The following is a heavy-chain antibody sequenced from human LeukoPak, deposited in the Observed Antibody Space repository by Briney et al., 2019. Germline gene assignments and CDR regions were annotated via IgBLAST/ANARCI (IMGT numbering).Heavy chain of an antibody. CDR1: GGTFSNYA. V-gene: IGHV1-69*13. CDR3: ARDLGSSWYVYAY. D-gene: IGHD6-13*01. Sequence: ASVKVSCKASGGTFSNYAISWVRQAPGQGLEWMGGIIPIFGTANYAQKFQGRVTITADESTSTAYMELSSLRSEDTAVYYCARDLGSSWYVYAYWGQGTLVTVSS. CDR2: IIPIFGTA. J-gene: IGHJ4*02.